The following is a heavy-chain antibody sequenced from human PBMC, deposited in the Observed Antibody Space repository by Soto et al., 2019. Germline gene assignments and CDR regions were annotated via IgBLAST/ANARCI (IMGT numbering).Heavy chain of an antibody. V-gene: IGHV3-15*01. CDR2: IKSKPDGGTT. CDR1: GFTFSNAW. J-gene: IGHJ4*02. Sequence: GGSLRLSCAASGFTFSNAWMSWVRQAPGKGLEWVGRIKSKPDGGTTDYAAPVKGRFTISRVDSKNTLYLQMNSLKTEDTAVYYCTTDLVSNYGDLYYFDYWGQGTLVTVSS. D-gene: IGHD4-17*01. CDR3: TTDLVSNYGDLYYFDY.